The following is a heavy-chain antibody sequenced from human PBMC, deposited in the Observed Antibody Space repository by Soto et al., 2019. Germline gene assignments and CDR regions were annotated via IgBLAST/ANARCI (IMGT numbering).Heavy chain of an antibody. D-gene: IGHD2-15*01. CDR3: ARGQVVAAQH. CDR2: IYHSGST. V-gene: IGHV4-30-2*01. Sequence: QLQLQESGSGLVKPSQTLSLTCAVSGGSISSGGYSWSWIRQPPGKGLEWIGYIYHSGSTYYNPALXGXAXIXIDRSKNQFSLKLSSVTAADTAVYYCARGQVVAAQHWGQGTLVTVSS. CDR1: GGSISSGGYS. J-gene: IGHJ4*02.